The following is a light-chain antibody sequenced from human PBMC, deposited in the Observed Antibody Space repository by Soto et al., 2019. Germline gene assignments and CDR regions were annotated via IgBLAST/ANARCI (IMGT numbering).Light chain of an antibody. V-gene: IGKV1-6*01. CDR2: AAS. J-gene: IGKJ2*01. CDR1: QDIRVD. CDR3: LQDYDFPYT. Sequence: IQLTQSPSFLSASVGDRVTITCRASQDIRVDVGWLQQRPGHAPNLLIYAASTLHTGVPSTFTGSGSGTDFTLTINDLQPEDVATYFCLQDYDFPYTFGQGTKLEI.